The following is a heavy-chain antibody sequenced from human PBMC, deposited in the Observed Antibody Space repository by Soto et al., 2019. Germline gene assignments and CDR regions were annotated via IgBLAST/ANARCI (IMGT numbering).Heavy chain of an antibody. CDR3: ARVNGYYTAEYFQH. J-gene: IGHJ1*01. D-gene: IGHD3-3*01. CDR1: GYTFTSYG. V-gene: IGHV1-18*01. Sequence: ASVKVSCKASGYTFTSYGISWVRQAPGQGLEWMGWISAYNGNTNYAQKLQGRVTMTTDTSTSTAYMELRSLRSDDTAVYYCARVNGYYTAEYFQHWGQGTPVTVSS. CDR2: ISAYNGNT.